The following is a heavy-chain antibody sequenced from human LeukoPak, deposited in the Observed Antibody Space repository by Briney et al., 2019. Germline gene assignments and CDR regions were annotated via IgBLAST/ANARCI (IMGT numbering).Heavy chain of an antibody. CDR3: ARRTILTGSDY. D-gene: IGHD3-9*01. CDR1: GGSISSSTYY. Sequence: SETLSLTCIISGGSISSSTYYWGWIRQPPGKGLEWIGSIYYSGSTNYNPSLKSRVTISVDTSKNQFSLKLSSVTAADTAVYYCARRTILTGSDYWGQGTLVTVSS. V-gene: IGHV4-39*01. J-gene: IGHJ4*02. CDR2: IYYSGST.